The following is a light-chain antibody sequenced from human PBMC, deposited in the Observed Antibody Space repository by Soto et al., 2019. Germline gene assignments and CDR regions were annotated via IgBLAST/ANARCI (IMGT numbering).Light chain of an antibody. CDR1: QTISTW. Sequence: DIQVTQSPPTLSASVGDRVTITCRASQTISTWMAWYQQKPGKAPKLLVYDASTLQSGVASRFSGSGSGTEFTLIISGLQPDDFATYFCQQYYNYSTFGQGTKVDIK. CDR3: QQYYNYST. J-gene: IGKJ1*01. V-gene: IGKV1-5*01. CDR2: DAS.